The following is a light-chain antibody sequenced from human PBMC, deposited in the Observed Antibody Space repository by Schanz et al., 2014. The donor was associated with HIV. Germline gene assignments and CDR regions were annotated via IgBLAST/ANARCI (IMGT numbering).Light chain of an antibody. CDR2: AAS. Sequence: IQLTQSPSSLSASVGDRVTITCRASQSISSYLNWYQQKPGKAPKLLIYAASSLQSGVPSRFSGSGSGTEFTLTISSLQPDDLATYYCQQYNSYPWTFGQGTKVEIK. J-gene: IGKJ1*01. V-gene: IGKV1-39*01. CDR3: QQYNSYPWT. CDR1: QSISSY.